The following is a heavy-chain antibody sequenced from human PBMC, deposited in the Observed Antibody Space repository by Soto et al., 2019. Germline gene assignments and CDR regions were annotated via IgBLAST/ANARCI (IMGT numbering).Heavy chain of an antibody. V-gene: IGHV3-30*03. Sequence: PGGSLRLSCAASGFTFSSYGMHWVRQAPGKGLEWVAVISYDGSNKYYADSVKGRFTISRDNSRNTLYLQMNSLRAEDTAVYYCSRLYRLDPWGQGTLVTVSS. CDR2: ISYDGSNK. CDR1: GFTFSSYG. J-gene: IGHJ5*02. CDR3: SRLYRLDP. D-gene: IGHD1-1*01.